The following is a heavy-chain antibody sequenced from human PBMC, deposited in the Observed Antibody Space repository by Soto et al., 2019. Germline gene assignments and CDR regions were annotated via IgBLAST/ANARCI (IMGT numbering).Heavy chain of an antibody. D-gene: IGHD6-19*01. V-gene: IGHV4-34*01. J-gene: IGHJ5*02. CDR3: AKLRYSSGWYWFDP. Sequence: PSETLSLTCAVYGGSFSGYYWSWIRQPPGKGLEWIGEINHSGSTNYNPSLKSRVTISVDTSKNQFSLKLSSVTAADTAVYYCAKLRYSSGWYWFDPWGQGTLVTVSS. CDR1: GGSFSGYY. CDR2: INHSGST.